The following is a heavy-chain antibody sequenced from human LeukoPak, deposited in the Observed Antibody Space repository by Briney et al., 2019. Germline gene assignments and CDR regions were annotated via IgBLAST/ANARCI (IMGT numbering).Heavy chain of an antibody. Sequence: SETLSLTCTVSGGSISSGSYYWSWIRQPAGKGLEWIGRIYTSGSTNYNPSLKSRVTISVDTSNNQFSLILTSAAAADTAVYYCARRGGYDNFYFDYWGQGTLVTVSS. V-gene: IGHV4-61*02. CDR2: IYTSGST. CDR3: ARRGGYDNFYFDY. D-gene: IGHD5-12*01. J-gene: IGHJ4*02. CDR1: GGSISSGSYY.